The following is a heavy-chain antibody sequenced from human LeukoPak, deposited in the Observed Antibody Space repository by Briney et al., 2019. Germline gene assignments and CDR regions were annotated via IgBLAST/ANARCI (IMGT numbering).Heavy chain of an antibody. Sequence: PGGSLRLSCAASGFTFSDYYMSWIRQAPGKGLEWVSYISSSSSYTNYADSVKGRFTISRDNSKNTLYLQMNSLRAEDTAVYYCAPGYCSGGSCSPPLFDYWGQGTLVTVSS. J-gene: IGHJ4*02. D-gene: IGHD2-15*01. CDR1: GFTFSDYY. V-gene: IGHV3-11*06. CDR3: APGYCSGGSCSPPLFDY. CDR2: ISSSSSYT.